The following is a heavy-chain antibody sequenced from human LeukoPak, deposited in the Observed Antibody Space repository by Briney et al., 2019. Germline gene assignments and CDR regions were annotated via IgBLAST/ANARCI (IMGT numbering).Heavy chain of an antibody. J-gene: IGHJ4*02. CDR3: ARRYYDSSGYYD. Sequence: ASVKVSCKASGGTFSSYAISWVRQAPGQGLEWMGGIIPIFGTANYAQKFQGRVTITADESTSTAYMELSSLRSEDTAVYYCARRYYDSSGYYDWGQGTLVTVPS. CDR1: GGTFSSYA. V-gene: IGHV1-69*13. D-gene: IGHD3-22*01. CDR2: IIPIFGTA.